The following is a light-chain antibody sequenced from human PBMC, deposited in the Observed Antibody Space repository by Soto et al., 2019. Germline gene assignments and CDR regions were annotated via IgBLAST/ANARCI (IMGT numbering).Light chain of an antibody. Sequence: EILMTQSPATLSVSPWERATLSCRSSQSVSSNLAWYQQKPGQAPRLLIYGASSRATGIPVRFSGSGSGTEFTLTISRLQSEDFAVYYCQQYNNWPLTFGQGTRLEIK. CDR3: QQYNNWPLT. J-gene: IGKJ5*01. CDR1: QSVSSN. V-gene: IGKV3-15*01. CDR2: GAS.